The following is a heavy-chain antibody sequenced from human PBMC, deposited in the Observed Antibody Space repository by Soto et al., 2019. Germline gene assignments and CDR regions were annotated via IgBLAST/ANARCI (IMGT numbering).Heavy chain of an antibody. V-gene: IGHV4-39*01. CDR2: IYYSGST. Sequence: ETLSRTCTISGGSISSSSNYWGWIRQPPGKGLEWIGSIYYSGSTYYNPSLKSRVTISVDTSKNQFSLKLSSVTAADTAVYYCARRRGVYYYDSSGYHDAFDIWGQGTMVTVSS. CDR1: GGSISSSSNY. D-gene: IGHD3-22*01. CDR3: ARRRGVYYYDSSGYHDAFDI. J-gene: IGHJ3*02.